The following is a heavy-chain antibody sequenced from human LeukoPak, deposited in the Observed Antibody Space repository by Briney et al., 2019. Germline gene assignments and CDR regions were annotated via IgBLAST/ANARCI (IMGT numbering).Heavy chain of an antibody. Sequence: GASVKVSCKASGYTFTSYAMHWVRQAPGQRLEWMGWINAGNGNTKYSQKFQGRVTITRDTSASTAYMELGSLRSEDTAVYYCAREMGGAAAGYNWFDPWGQGTLVTVSS. CDR2: INAGNGNT. J-gene: IGHJ5*02. CDR1: GYTFTSYA. D-gene: IGHD6-13*01. V-gene: IGHV1-3*01. CDR3: AREMGGAAAGYNWFDP.